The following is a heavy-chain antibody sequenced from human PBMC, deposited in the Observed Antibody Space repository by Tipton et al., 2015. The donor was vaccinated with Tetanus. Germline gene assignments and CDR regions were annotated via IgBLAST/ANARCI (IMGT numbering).Heavy chain of an antibody. CDR2: ISSSGSTI. CDR1: GFTFSDYY. D-gene: IGHD5-24*01. V-gene: IGHV3-11*01. J-gene: IGHJ4*02. Sequence: SLRLSCAASGFTFSDYYMSWIRQAPGKGLEWVSYISSSGSTIYYADSVKGRFTISRDNAKNSLYLQMNSLRAEVTAVYYCARGCRRDGYNFRSPSPGHTLNWGQGTLVTVSS. CDR3: ARGCRRDGYNFRSPSPGHTLN.